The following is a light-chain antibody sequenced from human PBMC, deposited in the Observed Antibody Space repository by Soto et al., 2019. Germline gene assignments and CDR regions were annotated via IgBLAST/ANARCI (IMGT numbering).Light chain of an antibody. V-gene: IGKV4-1*01. CDR2: WAS. J-gene: IGKJ1*01. Sequence: DIVMTQSPDSLAVSLGERATINCKSSQSVLLSSNNKNFLAWYQQKPGQPPKLLIYWASTRESGVPDIFSGSGSGTDFTLPISSLQAEDVAVYYCHQYYSTPQTFRQGSKVEIK. CDR3: HQYYSTPQT. CDR1: QSVLLSSNNKNF.